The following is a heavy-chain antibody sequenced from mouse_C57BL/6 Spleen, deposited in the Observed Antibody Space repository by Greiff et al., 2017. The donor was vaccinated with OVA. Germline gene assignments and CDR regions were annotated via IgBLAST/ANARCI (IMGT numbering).Heavy chain of an antibody. J-gene: IGHJ2*01. V-gene: IGHV5-4*01. Sequence: VMLVESGGGLVKPGGSLKLSCAASGFTFSSYAMSWVRQTPEKRLEWVATISDGGSYTYYPDNVKGRFTISRDNAKNNLYLQMSHLKSEDTAMYYCARDGSNWVYFDYWGQGTTLTVSS. D-gene: IGHD4-1*01. CDR3: ARDGSNWVYFDY. CDR1: GFTFSSYA. CDR2: ISDGGSYT.